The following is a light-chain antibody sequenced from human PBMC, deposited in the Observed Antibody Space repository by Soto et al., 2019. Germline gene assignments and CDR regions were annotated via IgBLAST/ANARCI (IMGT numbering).Light chain of an antibody. CDR1: QSVSSSY. CDR2: GAS. Sequence: EIVLTQSPGTLSLSPGERPTLSCRASQSVSSSYLAWYQQKPGQAPRLLIYGASSRATGIPDRFSGSGSGTDFTLTISRVEPEDVAVYYCQQYGSSLYTFGQGTKLEIK. CDR3: QQYGSSLYT. V-gene: IGKV3-20*01. J-gene: IGKJ2*01.